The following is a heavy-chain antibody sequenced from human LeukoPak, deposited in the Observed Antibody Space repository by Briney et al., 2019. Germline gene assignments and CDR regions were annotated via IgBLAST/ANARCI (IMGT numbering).Heavy chain of an antibody. CDR2: INPNSGGT. CDR1: GYTFTGYY. Sequence: ASVKVSCKASGYTFTGYYMHWVRQAPGQGLEWMGCINPNSGGTNYAQKFQGRVTMTRDTSISTAYMELSRLRSDDTAVYYCARVQPRSGYYDSSGYYTREDYWGQGTLVTVSS. D-gene: IGHD3-22*01. CDR3: ARVQPRSGYYDSSGYYTREDY. J-gene: IGHJ4*02. V-gene: IGHV1-2*02.